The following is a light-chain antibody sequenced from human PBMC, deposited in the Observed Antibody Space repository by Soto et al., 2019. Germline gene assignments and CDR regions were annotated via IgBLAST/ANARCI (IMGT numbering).Light chain of an antibody. CDR3: QQYGSSPIP. V-gene: IGKV3-20*01. CDR2: GAS. J-gene: IGKJ5*01. CDR1: QSVSSSY. Sequence: VLTQSPDTLSLSPGERATLSCMASQSVSSSYLAWYQQKPGQAPRLLIYGASSRATGIPDRFSGSGSGTDFTLTISRLEPEDFAVYYCQQYGSSPIPFGQGTRLAIK.